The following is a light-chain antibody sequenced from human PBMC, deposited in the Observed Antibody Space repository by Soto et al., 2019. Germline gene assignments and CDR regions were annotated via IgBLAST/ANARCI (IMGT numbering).Light chain of an antibody. CDR3: ASYTSSSTLV. J-gene: IGLJ1*01. V-gene: IGLV2-14*03. CDR2: DVH. CDR1: SNDVGGHDY. Sequence: QSALTQPASVSGSPGQSITISCTGTSNDVGGHDYVSWYQQHPGKDPKHMIYDVHSRTSGVSDRFSGSKSGHTASLTISGLRPEDEADYYCASYTSSSTLVFGTGTKLTVL.